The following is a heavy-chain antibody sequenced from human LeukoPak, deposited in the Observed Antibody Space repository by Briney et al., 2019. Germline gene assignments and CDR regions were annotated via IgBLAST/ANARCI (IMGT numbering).Heavy chain of an antibody. V-gene: IGHV1-18*01. CDR2: ISGNGDNT. D-gene: IGHD1-26*01. CDR1: GYTYTTYG. CDR3: ARDWAIVGATPEVYYYYMDV. J-gene: IGHJ6*03. Sequence: ASVKVSCKASGYTYTTYGISWVRQAPGQGLEWMGWISGNGDNTKYVQEFQGRVTMTTDTSTSTAHMDLRSLRSDDTAIYYCARDWAIVGATPEVYYYYMDVWGKGTTVTVSS.